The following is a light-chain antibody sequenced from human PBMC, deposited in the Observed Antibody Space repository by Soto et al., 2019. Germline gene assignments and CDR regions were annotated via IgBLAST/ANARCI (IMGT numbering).Light chain of an antibody. V-gene: IGLV2-14*01. CDR1: RLDVGGYHY. CDR2: DVS. Sequence: QSVLTQPASVSGSPGQSITISCTGPRLDVGGYHYVSWYQQHPGKAPKLMIYDVSNRPSGVSNRFSGSKSGNTASLTISGLQAEDEAEYYCSSYTSSSTRVFGGGTKVTVL. J-gene: IGLJ2*01. CDR3: SSYTSSSTRV.